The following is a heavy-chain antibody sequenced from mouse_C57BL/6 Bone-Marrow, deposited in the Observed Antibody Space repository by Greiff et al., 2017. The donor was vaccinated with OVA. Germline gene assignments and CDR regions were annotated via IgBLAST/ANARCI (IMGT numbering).Heavy chain of an antibody. D-gene: IGHD1-1*01. J-gene: IGHJ4*01. CDR2: ILPGSGST. CDR3: AREAVDYYGSSYYAMDY. CDR1: GYTFTGYW. Sequence: QVQLQQSGAELMKPGASVKLSCKATGYTFTGYWIEWVKQRPGHGLEWIGEILPGSGSTNYNEKFKGKATFTADTSSNTAYMQLSSLTTEDSAIYYCAREAVDYYGSSYYAMDYWGQGTSVTVSS. V-gene: IGHV1-9*01.